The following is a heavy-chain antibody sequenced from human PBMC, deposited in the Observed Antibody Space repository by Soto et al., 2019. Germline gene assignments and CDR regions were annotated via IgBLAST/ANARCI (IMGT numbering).Heavy chain of an antibody. J-gene: IGHJ4*02. CDR2: INPNSGAT. CDR1: GYTFTDDY. Sequence: QLVQSGAEVKKPGASVKVSCKTSGYTFTDDYLHWVRQVPGQGLEWMGWINPNSGATNYAQKFQGRVTRTSNTSFSTGYMELSRLKSDDTAVYYCARDRGDRGGGRYRFDYWGQGTLVTVSS. CDR3: ARDRGDRGGGRYRFDY. D-gene: IGHD1-26*01. V-gene: IGHV1-2*02.